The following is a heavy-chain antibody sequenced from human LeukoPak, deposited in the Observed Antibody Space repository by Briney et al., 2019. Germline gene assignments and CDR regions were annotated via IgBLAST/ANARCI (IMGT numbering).Heavy chain of an antibody. Sequence: SETLSLTCTVSGGSISSYYWSWIRQPPGKGLEWIGYIYYSGSTNYNPSLKSRVTISVDTSKNQFSLKLSSVTAADTAVYYCARDSPLQLGAFDIWGQGTMVTVSS. CDR2: IYYSGST. V-gene: IGHV4-59*01. J-gene: IGHJ3*02. CDR1: GGSISSYY. D-gene: IGHD5-18*01. CDR3: ARDSPLQLGAFDI.